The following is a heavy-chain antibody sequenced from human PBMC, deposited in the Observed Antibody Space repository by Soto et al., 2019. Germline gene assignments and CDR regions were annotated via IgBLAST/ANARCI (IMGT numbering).Heavy chain of an antibody. V-gene: IGHV3-11*01. Sequence: GGSLRLSXAASRFTFSDYYMTWIRQAPGKGLEWVSYISSSGTGIYYPDSVKGRFTISRDNAKNSLYLQMSSLRAEHTAVYYCARAYSNAFDIWGQGTMVTVSS. CDR2: ISSSGTGI. D-gene: IGHD2-15*01. CDR1: RFTFSDYY. J-gene: IGHJ3*02. CDR3: ARAYSNAFDI.